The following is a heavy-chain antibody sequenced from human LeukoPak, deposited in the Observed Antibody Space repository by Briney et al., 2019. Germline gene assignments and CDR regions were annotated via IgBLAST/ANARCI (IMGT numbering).Heavy chain of an antibody. CDR3: ARWADYGDQGSYFDY. CDR2: IYNSGST. V-gene: IGHV4-59*01. CDR1: GASISTYH. J-gene: IGHJ4*02. Sequence: NPSETLSLTCTVSGASISTYHWSWIRQPPGKGLEWVGYIYNSGSTNYNPSLKSRVTISLDTSENQFSLKLSSVTAADTAVYYCARWADYGDQGSYFDYWGQGTLVTVSS. D-gene: IGHD4-17*01.